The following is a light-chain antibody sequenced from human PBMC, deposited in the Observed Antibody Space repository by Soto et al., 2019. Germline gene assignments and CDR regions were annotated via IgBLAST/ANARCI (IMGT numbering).Light chain of an antibody. CDR1: SSDVGGYNF. CDR3: SSYAGTNVV. J-gene: IGLJ2*01. Sequence: QSALTQPPSASGSPGQSVTISCTGTSSDVGGYNFVSWSQQHPGKAPKLMIFGVNKRLSGVPDRFACSKSGNTASLTVSGLQAEDEADYYCSSYAGTNVVFGGGTMLTVL. V-gene: IGLV2-8*01. CDR2: GVN.